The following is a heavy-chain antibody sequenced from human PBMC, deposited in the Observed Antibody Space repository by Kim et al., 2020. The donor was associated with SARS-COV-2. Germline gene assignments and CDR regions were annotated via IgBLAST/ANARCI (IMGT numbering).Heavy chain of an antibody. CDR1: NGSITSSSSYQ. CDR3: ARHADSSGLDV. D-gene: IGHD2-15*01. V-gene: IGHV4-39*01. CDR2: IYYTGRT. Sequence: SETLSLTCTVSNGSITSSSSYQWGWIRQPPGKGLECIGTIYYTGRTFYNPSLKSRITISLDTSENRFSLKLTSVTAADTAVYYCARHADSSGLDVWGQGTTVTVSS. J-gene: IGHJ6*02.